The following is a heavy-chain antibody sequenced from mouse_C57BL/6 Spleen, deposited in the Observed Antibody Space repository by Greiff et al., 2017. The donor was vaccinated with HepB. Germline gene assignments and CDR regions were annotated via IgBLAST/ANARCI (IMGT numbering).Heavy chain of an antibody. J-gene: IGHJ3*01. CDR3: AREDYYDYPFFAY. D-gene: IGHD2-4*01. CDR2: ISDGGSYT. V-gene: IGHV5-4*01. Sequence: EVKLVESGGGLVKPGGSLKLSCAASGFTFSSYAMSWVRQTPEKRLEWVATISDGGSYTYYPDNVKGRFTISRDNAKNNLYLQMSHLKSEDTAMYYCAREDYYDYPFFAYWGQGTLVTVSA. CDR1: GFTFSSYA.